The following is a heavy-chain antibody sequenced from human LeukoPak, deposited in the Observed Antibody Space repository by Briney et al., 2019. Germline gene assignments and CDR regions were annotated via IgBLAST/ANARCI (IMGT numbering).Heavy chain of an antibody. J-gene: IGHJ4*02. CDR3: ARARGRYCSGGSCYYDY. CDR1: GGSISSYY. Sequence: SSETLSLTCTVSGGSISSYYWSWLRQPLGKGLEWIGYIYYSGSTNYNPSLKSRVTISVDTSKNQFSLKLSSVTAADTAVYYCARARGRYCSGGSCYYDYWGQGTLVTVSS. D-gene: IGHD2-15*01. V-gene: IGHV4-59*01. CDR2: IYYSGST.